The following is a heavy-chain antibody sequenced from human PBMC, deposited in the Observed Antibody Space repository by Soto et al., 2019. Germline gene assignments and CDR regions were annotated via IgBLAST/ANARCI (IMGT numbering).Heavy chain of an antibody. Sequence: ETLTLTCTVSGDSISSSSYYWAWIRQPPGKGLEWIGSIHYRANSYYSPSLKSRITISVDTSKNQISLRLSSVTAADTAVYYCARPLQLAVSGFDPWGQGTLVTVSS. CDR3: ARPLQLAVSGFDP. D-gene: IGHD3-3*02. J-gene: IGHJ5*02. CDR2: IHYRANS. CDR1: GDSISSSSYY. V-gene: IGHV4-39*01.